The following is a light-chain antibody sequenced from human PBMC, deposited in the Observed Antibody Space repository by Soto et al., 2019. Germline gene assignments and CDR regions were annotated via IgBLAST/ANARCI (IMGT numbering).Light chain of an antibody. V-gene: IGKV3-15*01. CDR2: VAS. CDR1: QSVSID. J-gene: IGKJ4*01. CDR3: QQYNNWPPLT. Sequence: EIVMTQSPATLSVSPGERAILSCRASQSVSIDLAWYQQKPGQPPRLLIYVASTRATGIPPRFSGSGSGTEFTLTISSLQSEDFAVYYCQQYNNWPPLTFGGGSKVEIK.